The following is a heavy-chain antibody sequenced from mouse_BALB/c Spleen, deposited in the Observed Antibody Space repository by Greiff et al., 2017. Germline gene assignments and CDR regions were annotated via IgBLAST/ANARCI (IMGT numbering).Heavy chain of an antibody. CDR1: GYSITSDYA. Sequence: EVHLVESGPGLVKPSQSLSLTCTVTGYSITSDYAWNWIRQFPGNKLEWMGYISYSGSTSYNPSLKSRISITRDTSKNQFFLQLNSVTTEDTATYYCATLFYAMDYWGQGTSVTVAS. CDR2: ISYSGST. V-gene: IGHV3-2*02. J-gene: IGHJ4*01. CDR3: ATLFYAMDY.